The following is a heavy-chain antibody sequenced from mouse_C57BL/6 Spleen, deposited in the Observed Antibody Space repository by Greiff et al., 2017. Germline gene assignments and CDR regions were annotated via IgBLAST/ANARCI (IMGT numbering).Heavy chain of an antibody. CDR1: GYSITSGYY. V-gene: IGHV3-6*01. J-gene: IGHJ4*01. Sequence: EVKLQQSGPGLVKPSQSLSLTCSVTGYSITSGYYWNWIRQFPGNKLEWMGYISYDGSNNYNPSLKNRISITRDTSKNQFFLKLNSVTTEDTATYYCAREGTTVAMDYWGQGTSVTVSS. CDR3: AREGTTVAMDY. CDR2: ISYDGSN. D-gene: IGHD1-1*01.